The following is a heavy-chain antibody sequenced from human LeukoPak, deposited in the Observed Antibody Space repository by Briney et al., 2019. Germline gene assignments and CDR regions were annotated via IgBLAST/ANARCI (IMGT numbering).Heavy chain of an antibody. V-gene: IGHV4-30-4*08. CDR1: GGSISSGDYY. J-gene: IGHJ3*02. D-gene: IGHD2-2*01. CDR2: IYYSGST. CDR3: ARGDIVVVPAAADAFDI. Sequence: SETLSLTCTVSGGSISSGDYYWSWIRQPPGKGLEWIGYIYYSGSTYYNPSLKSRVTISVDTSKSQFSLKLSSVTAADTAVYYCARGDIVVVPAAADAFDIWGQGTMVTVSS.